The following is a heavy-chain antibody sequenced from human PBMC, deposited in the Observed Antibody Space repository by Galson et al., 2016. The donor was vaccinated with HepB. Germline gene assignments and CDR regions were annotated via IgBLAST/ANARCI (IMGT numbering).Heavy chain of an antibody. V-gene: IGHV4-39*01. CDR2: TYHRGNT. CDR3: ASHDDSDWDY. CDR1: GGSIRGSIYY. Sequence: SETLSLTCTVSGGSIRGSIYYWGWIRQPPGKGLEWIGSTYHRGNTYYRPSLSPSLKSRVTISVDTSKSQFSLKLRSVTAADTAVYYCASHDDSDWDYWGQGTLVTVSP. J-gene: IGHJ4*02. D-gene: IGHD3-9*01.